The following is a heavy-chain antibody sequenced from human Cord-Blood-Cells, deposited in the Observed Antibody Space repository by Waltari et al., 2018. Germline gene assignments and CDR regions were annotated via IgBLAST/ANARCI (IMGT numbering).Heavy chain of an antibody. CDR1: GFTFSSYG. CDR2: ISYDGSNK. D-gene: IGHD1-7*01. CDR3: AKATGTTVFDY. J-gene: IGHJ4*02. Sequence: QVQLVESGGGVVQPGRSLRLSCAASGFTFSSYGMHWVRQAPGKGQEWVAVISYDGSNKYYADSVKGRFTISRDNSKNTLYLQMNSLRAEDTAVYYCAKATGTTVFDYWGQGTLVTVSS. V-gene: IGHV3-30*18.